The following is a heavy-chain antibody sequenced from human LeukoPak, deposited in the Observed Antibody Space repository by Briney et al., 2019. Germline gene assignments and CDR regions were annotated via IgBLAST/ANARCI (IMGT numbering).Heavy chain of an antibody. CDR1: GFTFNNYA. CDR2: ISGSGGST. J-gene: IGHJ4*02. V-gene: IGHV3-23*01. D-gene: IGHD3-22*01. CDR3: AKGGDSSGYYYYFDY. Sequence: GGSLRLSCAASGFTFNNYAMTWVRQTPGKGLEWVSVISGSGGSTYYADSVKGRFTISRDNSKNTLYLQMNSLRTEDTAVYYCAKGGDSSGYYYYFDYWGQGTLVTVSS.